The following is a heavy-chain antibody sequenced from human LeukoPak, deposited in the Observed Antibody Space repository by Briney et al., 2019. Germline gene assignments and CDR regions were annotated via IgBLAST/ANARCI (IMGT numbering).Heavy chain of an antibody. CDR2: MQPNSGNT. D-gene: IGHD3-10*01. CDR1: GYSFNNYD. V-gene: IGHV1-8*03. CDR3: AREGGYFGSGSFFDS. Sequence: ASVKVSCKASGYSFNNYDINWVRQVAGQGLEWVGWMQPNSGNTGLALRFQGRITITREMYISTVYLELSSLTSEDTAVYYCAREGGYFGSGSFFDSWGQGTLVTVSS. J-gene: IGHJ4*02.